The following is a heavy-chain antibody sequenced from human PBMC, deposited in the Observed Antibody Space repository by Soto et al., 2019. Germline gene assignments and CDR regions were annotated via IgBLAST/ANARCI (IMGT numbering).Heavy chain of an antibody. Sequence: QVQLVQSGAEVKKPGASVKVSCKASGYTFTSYDINWVRQATGQGLEWMGWMNPNSGNTGYAQKFQGRVTMTRNTSISTAYMELSSLRSEDTAVYYCARVPFIVGATMPAYYYYYYGMDVWGQGTTVTVSS. CDR1: GYTFTSYD. D-gene: IGHD1-26*01. CDR3: ARVPFIVGATMPAYYYYYYGMDV. V-gene: IGHV1-8*01. J-gene: IGHJ6*02. CDR2: MNPNSGNT.